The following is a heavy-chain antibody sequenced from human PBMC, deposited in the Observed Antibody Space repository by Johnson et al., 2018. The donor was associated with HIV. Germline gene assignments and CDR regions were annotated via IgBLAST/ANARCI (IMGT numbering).Heavy chain of an antibody. V-gene: IGHV3-30*04. CDR3: TRDKGSGWYVSAFDI. Sequence: QVQLVESGGGVVQPGRSLRLSCAASGFTFSSYAMHWVRQAPGKGLEWVAVISYDGSNKYYADSVKGRFTISRDNSKNTLYLQMNSLKTEDTAVYYCTRDKGSGWYVSAFDIWGQGTMVSVSS. D-gene: IGHD6-19*01. J-gene: IGHJ3*02. CDR2: ISYDGSNK. CDR1: GFTFSSYA.